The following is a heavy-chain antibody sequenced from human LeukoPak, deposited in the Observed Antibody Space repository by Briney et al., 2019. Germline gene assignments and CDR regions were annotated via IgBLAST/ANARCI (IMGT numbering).Heavy chain of an antibody. V-gene: IGHV4-39*01. CDR2: IYYSGST. Sequence: PSETLSLTCTVSGGSISSSSYYWGWIRQPPGKGLEWIGSIYYSGSTYYNPSLKSRVTISVDTSKNQFSLKLRSVTAADTAVYYCARHKGDIDYWGQGTLVTVSS. CDR3: ARHKGDIDY. CDR1: GGSISSSSYY. D-gene: IGHD2-21*01. J-gene: IGHJ4*02.